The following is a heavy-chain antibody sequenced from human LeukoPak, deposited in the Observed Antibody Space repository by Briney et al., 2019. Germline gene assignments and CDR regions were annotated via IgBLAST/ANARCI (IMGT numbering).Heavy chain of an antibody. Sequence: SEALSLTCTVSGGSISSYYWSWIRQPAGKGLEWIGRIYTSGSTNHNPSLKSRVTMSVDTSKNQFSLKLSSVTAADTAVYYCARGGSDSSGWYRIKLSDFDYWGQGTLVTVSS. CDR1: GGSISSYY. J-gene: IGHJ4*02. V-gene: IGHV4-4*07. CDR2: IYTSGST. D-gene: IGHD6-19*01. CDR3: ARGGSDSSGWYRIKLSDFDY.